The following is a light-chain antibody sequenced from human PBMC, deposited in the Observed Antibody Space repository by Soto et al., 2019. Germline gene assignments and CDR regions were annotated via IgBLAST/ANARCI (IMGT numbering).Light chain of an antibody. Sequence: AIQLSQSPSSLYASAGDRVNITCRASQAIRTALAWYQQKPGKVPKLLIYAASILQSGVPSRFSGSGSGTDFTLTISSLQPEDFATYYCLLDFRYFWAFGQGTKVDIK. V-gene: IGKV1-6*01. CDR2: AAS. CDR3: LLDFRYFWA. J-gene: IGKJ1*01. CDR1: QAIRTA.